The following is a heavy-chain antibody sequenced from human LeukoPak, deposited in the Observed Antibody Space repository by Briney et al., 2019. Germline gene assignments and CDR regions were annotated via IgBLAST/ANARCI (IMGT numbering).Heavy chain of an antibody. Sequence: GGSLRLSCAASGFTFSSYGMHWVRQAPGKGLEWVAFIRYDGSNKYYADSVKGRFTISRDNSKNTLYLQMNSLRAEDTAVYYCARDHGGLVAARRLYNWFDPWGQGTLVTVSS. CDR3: ARDHGGLVAARRLYNWFDP. J-gene: IGHJ5*02. V-gene: IGHV3-30*02. CDR1: GFTFSSYG. D-gene: IGHD2-15*01. CDR2: IRYDGSNK.